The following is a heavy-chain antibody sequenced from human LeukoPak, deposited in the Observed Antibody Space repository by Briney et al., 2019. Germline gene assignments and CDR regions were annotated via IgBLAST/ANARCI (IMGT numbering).Heavy chain of an antibody. V-gene: IGHV3-7*01. CDR2: IKEDGSDK. D-gene: IGHD3-10*01. Sequence: PGGSLRLSCAASGFTFSNYWMSWVRQAPGKGLEWVANIKEDGSDKYYVDSVKGRFTISRDNAKNLLYLQMNSLRAEDTAVYYCASAKVRGVKVSYFDYWGQGTLVTVSS. J-gene: IGHJ4*02. CDR1: GFTFSNYW. CDR3: ASAKVRGVKVSYFDY.